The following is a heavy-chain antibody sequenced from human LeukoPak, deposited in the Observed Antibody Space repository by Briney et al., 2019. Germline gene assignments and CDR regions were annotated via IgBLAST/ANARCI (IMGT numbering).Heavy chain of an antibody. V-gene: IGHV4-61*05. CDR1: GGSISSSSYY. J-gene: IGHJ4*02. CDR2: IYYSGST. CDR3: ARHRRNAVRGVPLDQDTNNESDY. Sequence: SETLSLTCTVSGGSISSSSYYWSWIRQPPGKGLEWIGYIYYSGSTNYNPSLKGRVTISVYTSKNQFSLKLSSVTAADTAVYYCARHRRNAVRGVPLDQDTNNESDYWGQGTLVTVSS. D-gene: IGHD3-10*01.